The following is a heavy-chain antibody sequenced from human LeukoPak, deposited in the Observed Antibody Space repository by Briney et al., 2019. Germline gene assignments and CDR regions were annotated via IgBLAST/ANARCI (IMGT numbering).Heavy chain of an antibody. CDR3: ARAQYVLLWFGELSEWFDP. CDR2: INHSEST. V-gene: IGHV4-34*01. J-gene: IGHJ5*02. Sequence: SETLSLTCAVYGGSFSGYYWSWIRQPPGKGLEWIGEINHSESTNYNPSLKSRVTISVDTSKNQFSLKLSPVTAADTAVYYCARAQYVLLWFGELSEWFDPWGQGTLVTVSS. CDR1: GGSFSGYY. D-gene: IGHD3-10*01.